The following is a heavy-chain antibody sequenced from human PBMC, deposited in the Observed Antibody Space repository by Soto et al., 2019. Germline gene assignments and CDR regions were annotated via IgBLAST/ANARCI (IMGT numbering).Heavy chain of an antibody. CDR1: GDSVSSGSYY. V-gene: IGHV4-61*01. CDR3: ARDNGDYSDLPSH. J-gene: IGHJ4*01. D-gene: IGHD4-17*01. Sequence: VQLQESGPGLVQPSETLSLTCTVSGDSVSSGSYYWNWIRQPPGKGLEWIGYIYSRGSTNYKSSLKSRTAISLASSKNQFSLHLNAVTAADTAVYYCARDNGDYSDLPSHWGHGTLVTVSS. CDR2: IYSRGST.